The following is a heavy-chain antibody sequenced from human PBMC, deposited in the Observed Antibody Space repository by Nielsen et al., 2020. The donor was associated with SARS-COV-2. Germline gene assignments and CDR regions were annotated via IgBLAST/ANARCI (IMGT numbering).Heavy chain of an antibody. J-gene: IGHJ6*02. CDR1: GYTFTSYD. CDR3: ARGELSYYYYGMDV. V-gene: IGHV1-8*01. D-gene: IGHD3-16*02. Sequence: ASVKVSCKASGYTFTSYDINWVRQATGQGLEWMGWMNPNSGNTGYAQKFQGRVTMTRNTSISTAYMELSSLRSEDTAVYYCARGELSYYYYGMDVWGQGTTVTVSS. CDR2: MNPNSGNT.